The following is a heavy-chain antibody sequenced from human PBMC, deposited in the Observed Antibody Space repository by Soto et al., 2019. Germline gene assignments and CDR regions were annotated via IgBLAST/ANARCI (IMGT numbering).Heavy chain of an antibody. CDR2: IYYSGST. D-gene: IGHD3-22*01. CDR1: GGSISSSSYY. CDR3: ARDYFDSSDYTTNGFDP. V-gene: IGHV4-39*01. Sequence: SETLSLTCTVSGGSISSSSYYWGWIRQPPGKGLEWIGSIYYSGSTYYNPSLKSRVTISVDTSKNQFSLKLTSVTAADTALYYCARDYFDSSDYTTNGFDPWGQGALVTVSS. J-gene: IGHJ5*02.